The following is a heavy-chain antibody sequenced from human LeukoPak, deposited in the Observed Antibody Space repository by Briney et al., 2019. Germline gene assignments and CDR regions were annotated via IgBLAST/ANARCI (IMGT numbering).Heavy chain of an antibody. D-gene: IGHD2-21*02. CDR1: GFTFSSYA. Sequence: GGSLRLSCAASGFTFSSYAMSWVRQAPGKGLEWVSAIIGSGGSTYYADSVKGRFTISRDNSKNTLYLQMNSLRAEDTAVYYCAKGERAYCGGDCYYDYWGQGTLVTVSS. CDR2: IIGSGGST. J-gene: IGHJ4*02. V-gene: IGHV3-23*01. CDR3: AKGERAYCGGDCYYDY.